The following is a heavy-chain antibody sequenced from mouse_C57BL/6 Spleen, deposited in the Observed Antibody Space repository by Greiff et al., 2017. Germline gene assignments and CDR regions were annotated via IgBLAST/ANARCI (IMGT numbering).Heavy chain of an antibody. J-gene: IGHJ1*03. CDR1: GYTFTDHI. CDR2: IYPVSGET. D-gene: IGHD2-4*01. V-gene: IGHV1-11*01. CDR3: LLGLRMYFDV. Sequence: QVHVKQSGAELASPGASVTLSCKASGYTFTDHIMNWVKKRPGQGLAWIGRIYPVSGETNYNQKFMGKATLSVDRSSSTVYMVLNSLTSAGPAVYYCLLGLRMYFDVWGTGTTVTVSS.